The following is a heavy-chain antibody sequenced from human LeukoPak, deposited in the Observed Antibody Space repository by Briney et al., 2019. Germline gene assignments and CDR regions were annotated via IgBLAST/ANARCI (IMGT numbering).Heavy chain of an antibody. CDR3: ARDLHTMQPNYYYYYGMDV. J-gene: IGHJ6*02. Sequence: PGGSLRLSCAASGFTVSSNYMSWVRQAPGKGLEWVSVIYSGGSTYYADSVKGRFTISRDNSKNTLYLQMNSLRAEDTAVYYCARDLHTMQPNYYYYYGMDVWGQGTTVTVSS. V-gene: IGHV3-53*01. CDR1: GFTVSSNY. CDR2: IYSGGST. D-gene: IGHD5-24*01.